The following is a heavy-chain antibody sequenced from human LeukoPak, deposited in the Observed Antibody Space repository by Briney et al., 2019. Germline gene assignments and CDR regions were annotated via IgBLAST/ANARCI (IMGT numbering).Heavy chain of an antibody. CDR2: VYHSGIT. Sequence: SETLSLTCTVSGYSISIGYCWGWIRQPPGTGLEWIGGVYHSGITYYNPSLKSRVTISVDTSKNQFSLKLSSVTAADTAVYYCARVAVQLPLHYYMDVWGKGTTVTVSS. CDR3: ARVAVQLPLHYYMDV. CDR1: GYSISIGYC. V-gene: IGHV4-38-2*02. D-gene: IGHD5-18*01. J-gene: IGHJ6*03.